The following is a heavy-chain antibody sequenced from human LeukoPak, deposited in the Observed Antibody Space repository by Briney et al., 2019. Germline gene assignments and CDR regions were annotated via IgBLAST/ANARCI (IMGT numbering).Heavy chain of an antibody. CDR1: GYTFTGYY. V-gene: IGHV1-2*04. J-gene: IGHJ6*04. Sequence: ASVKVACKASGYTFTGYYMHWVRQAPGQGLEWMGWINPNSGGTNYAQKFQGWVTMTRDTSISTAYMELSSLRSEDTAVYYCARERYSGYDVPAAAIPLSNLPLNYGMDVWGKGTTVTVSS. CDR2: INPNSGGT. CDR3: ARERYSGYDVPAAAIPLSNLPLNYGMDV. D-gene: IGHD5-12*01.